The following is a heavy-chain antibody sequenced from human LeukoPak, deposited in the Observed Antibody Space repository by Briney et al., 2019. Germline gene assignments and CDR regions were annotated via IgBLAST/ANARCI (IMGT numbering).Heavy chain of an antibody. CDR1: GGSISSYY. Sequence: SETLSLTCTVSGGSISSYYWSWIRQPPGKGLEWIGYVSYSGSTNYNPSPKSRVTISVDTSKNQFSLKLSSVTAADTAVYYCARARAVAGNYNWFDPWGQGTLVTVSS. D-gene: IGHD6-19*01. CDR3: ARARAVAGNYNWFDP. CDR2: VSYSGST. J-gene: IGHJ5*02. V-gene: IGHV4-59*01.